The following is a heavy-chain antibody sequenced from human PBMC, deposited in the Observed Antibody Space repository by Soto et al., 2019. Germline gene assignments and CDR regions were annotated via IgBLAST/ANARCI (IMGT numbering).Heavy chain of an antibody. Sequence: QVQLVESGGGVVQPGRSLRLSCAASGFTFSSYGMHWVRQAPGKGLEWVAVISYDGSNKYYADSVKGRFTISRDNSKNTLYLHMNSLRAEDTAVYYCAKDQVNYYFDYWGQGTLVTVSS. CDR3: AKDQVNYYFDY. V-gene: IGHV3-30*18. J-gene: IGHJ4*02. D-gene: IGHD1-7*01. CDR1: GFTFSSYG. CDR2: ISYDGSNK.